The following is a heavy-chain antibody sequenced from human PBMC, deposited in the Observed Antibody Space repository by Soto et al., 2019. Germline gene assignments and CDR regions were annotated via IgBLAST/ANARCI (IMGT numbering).Heavy chain of an antibody. CDR3: ARVENTMVRGVPRWFAP. V-gene: IGHV4-59*01. J-gene: IGHJ5*02. Sequence: ETLSLTCTVSGGSISSDYWSWIRQPPGKGLEWIGYIYYSGSTNYNPSLKSRVTISVDTSKNQFSLKLSSVTAADTAVYYCARVENTMVRGVPRWFAPWRQGSLVTVSS. CDR1: GGSISSDY. D-gene: IGHD3-10*01. CDR2: IYYSGST.